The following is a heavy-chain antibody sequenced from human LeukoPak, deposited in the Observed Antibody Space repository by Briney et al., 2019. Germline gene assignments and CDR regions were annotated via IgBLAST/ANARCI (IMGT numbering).Heavy chain of an antibody. D-gene: IGHD3-22*01. V-gene: IGHV4-39*07. Sequence: SETLSLTCTVSGGSISSSSYYWGWIRQPPGKGLEWIGSIYYSGSTYYNPSLKSRVTISVDTSKNQFSLKLSSVTAADTAVYYCARAIPSVRYYDSSGYILFLGPYWDYWGQGTLVTVSS. CDR2: IYYSGST. CDR1: GGSISSSSYY. CDR3: ARAIPSVRYYDSSGYILFLGPYWDY. J-gene: IGHJ4*02.